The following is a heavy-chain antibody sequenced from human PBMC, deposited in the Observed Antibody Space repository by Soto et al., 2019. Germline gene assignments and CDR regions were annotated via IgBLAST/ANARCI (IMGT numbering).Heavy chain of an antibody. D-gene: IGHD2-21*02. V-gene: IGHV1-3*01. CDR1: GYTFTSYA. CDR2: INAGNGNT. Sequence: ASVKVSCKASGYTFTSYAMHWVRQSPGQRLEWMGWINAGNGNTKYSQKFQGRVTITRDTSASTAYMELSSLRSEDTAVYYCASFYCGGDCYSPPWFDPWGQGTLVTVSS. CDR3: ASFYCGGDCYSPPWFDP. J-gene: IGHJ5*02.